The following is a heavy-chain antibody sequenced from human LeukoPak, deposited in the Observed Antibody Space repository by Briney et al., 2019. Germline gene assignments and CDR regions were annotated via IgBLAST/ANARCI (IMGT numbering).Heavy chain of an antibody. J-gene: IGHJ4*02. CDR3: ARRGYSGYDYGYYFDY. V-gene: IGHV4-59*13. Sequence: PSETLSLTCTVSGGSISSYYWSWNRQPPGKGLEWIGYIYYSGSPNYNPSLKSRVTISVNTPKNQFSLKLGSVTAADTAVYYCARRGYSGYDYGYYFDYWGQGTLLTVSS. D-gene: IGHD5-12*01. CDR2: IYYSGSP. CDR1: GGSISSYY.